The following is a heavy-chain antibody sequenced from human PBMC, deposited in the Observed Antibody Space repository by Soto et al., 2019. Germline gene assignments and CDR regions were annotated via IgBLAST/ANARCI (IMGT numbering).Heavy chain of an antibody. CDR2: IYYSGST. CDR1: GGSISSYY. Sequence: QVQLQESGPGLVKPSETLSLTCTVSGGSISSYYWSWIRQPPGKALEWIGYIYYSGSTNYNPSLKSRVTISVDTSKNQFSLKLSSVTAADTAVYYCARGQRSDYYYYYYMDVWGKGTTVTVSS. CDR3: ARGQRSDYYYYYYMDV. J-gene: IGHJ6*03. V-gene: IGHV4-59*01. D-gene: IGHD1-1*01.